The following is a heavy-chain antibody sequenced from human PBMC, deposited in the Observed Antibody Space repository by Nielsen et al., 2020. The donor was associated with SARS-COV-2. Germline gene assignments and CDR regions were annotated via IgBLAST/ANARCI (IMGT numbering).Heavy chain of an antibody. Sequence: GESLKISCTASGFTFSTYTMIWVRQAPGKGLEWVGRIRSKANSYATAYAASVKGRFTISRDDSKNTAYLQMNSLKTEDTAVYYCTSVWFGNARYMDVWGKGTTVTVSS. CDR1: GFTFSTYT. V-gene: IGHV3-73*01. D-gene: IGHD3-10*01. J-gene: IGHJ6*03. CDR2: IRSKANSYAT. CDR3: TSVWFGNARYMDV.